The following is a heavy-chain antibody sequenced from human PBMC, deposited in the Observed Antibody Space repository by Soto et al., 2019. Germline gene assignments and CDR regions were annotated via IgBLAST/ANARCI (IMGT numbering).Heavy chain of an antibody. CDR3: ARNVPVTALGY. CDR2: TYSGGDT. J-gene: IGHJ4*02. D-gene: IGHD4-17*01. Sequence: EVRLVESGGGLVQPGGSLRLSCAASGATVGNNYMSWVRQAPGKGLEWVSVTYSGGDTCYADSVKGRFTMSRDSTKNTVYLQMDSLRAEDTAVYFCARNVPVTALGYWGQGSLVTVSS. V-gene: IGHV3-66*01. CDR1: GATVGNNY.